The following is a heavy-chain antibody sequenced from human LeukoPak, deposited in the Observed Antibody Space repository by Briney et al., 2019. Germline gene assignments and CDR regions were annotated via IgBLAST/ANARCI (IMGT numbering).Heavy chain of an antibody. CDR2: INTNTGNP. CDR3: AREADCSSTSCYGYYYGMDV. CDR1: GYTFTSYA. Sequence: GASVKVSCKASGYTFTSYAMNWVRQAPGQGLEWMGWINTNTGNPTYAQGFTGRFVFSLDTSVSTAYLQISSLKAEDTAVYYCAREADCSSTSCYGYYYGMDVWGQGTTVTVSS. V-gene: IGHV7-4-1*02. D-gene: IGHD2-2*01. J-gene: IGHJ6*02.